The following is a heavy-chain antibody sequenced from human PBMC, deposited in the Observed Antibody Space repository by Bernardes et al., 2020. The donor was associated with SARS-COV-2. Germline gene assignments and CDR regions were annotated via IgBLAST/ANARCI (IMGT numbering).Heavy chain of an antibody. V-gene: IGHV3-23*01. J-gene: IGHJ5*02. CDR1: GFTFSSYA. Sequence: GSLRISCAASGFTFSSYAMSWVRQAPGKGLEWVSAISGSGGSTYYADSVKGRFTISRDNSKNTLYLQMNSLRAEDTAVYYCAKDGVQYDILTGYPSWGQGTLVTVSS. D-gene: IGHD3-9*01. CDR3: AKDGVQYDILTGYPS. CDR2: ISGSGGST.